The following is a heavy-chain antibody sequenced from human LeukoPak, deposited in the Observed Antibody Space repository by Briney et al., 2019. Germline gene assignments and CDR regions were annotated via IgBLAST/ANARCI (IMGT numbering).Heavy chain of an antibody. CDR1: GYTFTGYY. CDR3: AHDTGYCSGGSCYSGTRGFDY. CDR2: INPSGGST. D-gene: IGHD2-15*01. Sequence: ASVKVSCKASGYTFTGYYIHWVRQAPGQGLEWMGIINPSGGSTSYAQRFQGRVTMTRDMSTSTVYMELSSLRSEDTAVYYCAHDTGYCSGGSCYSGTRGFDYWGQGTLVTVSS. J-gene: IGHJ4*02. V-gene: IGHV1-46*03.